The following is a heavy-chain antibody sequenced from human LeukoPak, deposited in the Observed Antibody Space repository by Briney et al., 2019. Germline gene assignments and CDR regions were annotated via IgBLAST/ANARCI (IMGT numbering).Heavy chain of an antibody. D-gene: IGHD3-3*01. CDR2: ISSSGSTI. Sequence: GGSLRLSCAASGFTFSDYYMSWIRQAPGRGLEWVSYISSSGSTIYYADSVKGRFTISRDNAKNSLYLQMNSLRAEDTAVYYCARGYYDFWSGYFSYQTNDYWGQGTLVTVSS. J-gene: IGHJ4*02. CDR3: ARGYYDFWSGYFSYQTNDY. CDR1: GFTFSDYY. V-gene: IGHV3-11*04.